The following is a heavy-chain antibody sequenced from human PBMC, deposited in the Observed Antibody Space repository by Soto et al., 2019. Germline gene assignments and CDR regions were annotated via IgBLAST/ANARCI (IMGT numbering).Heavy chain of an antibody. J-gene: IGHJ4*02. V-gene: IGHV1-69*13. CDR3: ARSQSVVEPTEGGAIAARASDY. Sequence: ASVKVSCKASGGTFSSYAISWLRQARGQGLEWMGGIIPIFGTANYAQKFQGRVTITSAGSTSTAYMELSSLISEDTAVYYCARSQSVVEPTEGGAIAARASDYWGQGTLATVSS. D-gene: IGHD6-6*01. CDR1: GGTFSSYA. CDR2: IIPIFGTA.